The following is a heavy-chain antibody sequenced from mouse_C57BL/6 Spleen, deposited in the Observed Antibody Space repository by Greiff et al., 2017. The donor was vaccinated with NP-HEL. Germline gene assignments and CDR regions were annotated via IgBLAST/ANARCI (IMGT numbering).Heavy chain of an antibody. CDR3: AFTTARAWFAY. CDR2: IHPNSGST. D-gene: IGHD1-2*01. Sequence: VQLQQSGAELVKPGASVKLSCKASGYTFTSYWMHWVKQRPGQGLEWIGMIHPNSGSTNYNEKFKSKATLTVDKSSSTAYMQLSSLTSEDSAVYYCAFTTARAWFAYWGQGTLVTVSA. CDR1: GYTFTSYW. J-gene: IGHJ3*01. V-gene: IGHV1-64*01.